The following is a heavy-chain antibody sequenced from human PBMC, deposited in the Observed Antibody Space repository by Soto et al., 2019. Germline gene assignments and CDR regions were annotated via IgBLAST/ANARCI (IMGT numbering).Heavy chain of an antibody. CDR2: IDWDDDK. CDR1: GFSLSTSGVG. V-gene: IGHV2-70*11. J-gene: IGHJ4*02. D-gene: IGHD1-26*01. Sequence: SGPTLVNPTQTLTLTCTFSGFSLSTSGVGVGWIRQPPGKALEWLARIDWDDDKYYSTSLKTRLTISKDTSKNQVVLTMTNMDPVDTATYYCARGGAGNFDYWGQGTLVTVSS. CDR3: ARGGAGNFDY.